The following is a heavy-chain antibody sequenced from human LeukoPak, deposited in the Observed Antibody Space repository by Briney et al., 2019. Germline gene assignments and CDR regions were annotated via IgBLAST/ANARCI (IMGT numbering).Heavy chain of an antibody. V-gene: IGHV3-23*01. CDR1: GFTFSSYP. J-gene: IGHJ3*02. Sequence: GGSLRLSCPSSGFTFSSYPISGVRQAPGKGREWVSAISGSGGSTYYVDSVKGRFTISRDNSKNTLYLQMNSLRAEDTAVYYCAKEMITMIVVVMDAFDIWGEGTMVTVCS. D-gene: IGHD3-22*01. CDR3: AKEMITMIVVVMDAFDI. CDR2: ISGSGGST.